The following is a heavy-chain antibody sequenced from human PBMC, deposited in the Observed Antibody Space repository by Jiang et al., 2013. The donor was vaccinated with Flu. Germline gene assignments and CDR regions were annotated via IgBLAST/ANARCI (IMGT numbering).Heavy chain of an antibody. J-gene: IGHJ4*02. CDR3: VRHAFGYSGWHYFDS. Sequence: SGYTFTDYWITWVRQMPGAGLEWMGXISPSDSFTKYSPSFEGHVTISADKSISTAYLQWSSLTASDTAIYYCVRHAFGYSGWHYFDSWGQGTLVTVSS. D-gene: IGHD6-19*01. CDR1: GYTFTDYW. V-gene: IGHV5-10-1*01. CDR2: ISPSDSFT.